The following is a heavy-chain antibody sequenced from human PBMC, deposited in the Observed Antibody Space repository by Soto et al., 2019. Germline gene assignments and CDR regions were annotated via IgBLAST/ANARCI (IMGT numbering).Heavy chain of an antibody. CDR3: ARAEVKRGRPHCGSTSCVYYFDS. D-gene: IGHD2-2*01. Sequence: QVQLQESGPGLVKPSQTLSLTCTVSGGSISSDSFYWNWIRQRPGKGLEWIVYVSYSGSTYYNPSLKSRATMSVDTSKNQFSLNLKSVTAADTAVYSCARAEVKRGRPHCGSTSCVYYFDSWGQGTLVSVSS. CDR2: VSYSGST. J-gene: IGHJ4*02. V-gene: IGHV4-31*03. CDR1: GGSISSDSFY.